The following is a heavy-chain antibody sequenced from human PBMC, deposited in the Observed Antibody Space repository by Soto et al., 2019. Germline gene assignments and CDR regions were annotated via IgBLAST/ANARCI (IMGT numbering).Heavy chain of an antibody. CDR2: IYYSGST. CDR1: GGSISGGAYS. V-gene: IGHV4-30-2*03. D-gene: IGHD6-13*01. CDR3: ATTLDGYHQFDY. Sequence: PSETLPLSCAVSGGSISGGAYSWSCIRQPPGKGLEWMGYIYYSGSTYYNPSLKSRVTISVDTSKNQFSLKLSSVTAADTAVYYCATTLDGYHQFDYWGQGSPVTVSS. J-gene: IGHJ4*02.